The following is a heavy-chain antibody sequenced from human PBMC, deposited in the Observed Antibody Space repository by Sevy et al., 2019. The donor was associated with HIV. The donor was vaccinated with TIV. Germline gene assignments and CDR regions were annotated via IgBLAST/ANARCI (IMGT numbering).Heavy chain of an antibody. D-gene: IGHD3-22*01. CDR3: LRCSSGYFLFDH. J-gene: IGHJ4*02. Sequence: GGSLRLSCAASGFTFGSYVLHWVRQAPGKGLEWVALISQTYDGSKKYYADSVKGRFIISRDNSKNTLYVQIDSLKLEDTAVYYCLRCSSGYFLFDHWGQGTLVSVSS. CDR1: GFTFGSYV. V-gene: IGHV3-30-3*01. CDR2: ISQTYDGSKK.